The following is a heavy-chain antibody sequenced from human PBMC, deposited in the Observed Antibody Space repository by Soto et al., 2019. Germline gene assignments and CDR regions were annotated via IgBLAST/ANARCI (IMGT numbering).Heavy chain of an antibody. CDR1: GGSISSGGYY. V-gene: IGHV4-31*03. J-gene: IGHJ4*02. D-gene: IGHD1-26*01. CDR3: ARGLGLSTYYFDY. Sequence: SETLSLTSTVSGGSISSGGYYWSWIRQHPGKGLEWIGYIYYSGSTYYNPSLKSRVTISVDTSKNQFSLKLSSVTAADTAVYYCARGLGLSTYYFDYWGQGTLVTVSS. CDR2: IYYSGST.